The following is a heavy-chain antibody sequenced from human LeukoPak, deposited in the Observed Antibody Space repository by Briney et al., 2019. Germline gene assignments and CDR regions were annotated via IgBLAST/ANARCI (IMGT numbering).Heavy chain of an antibody. V-gene: IGHV1-18*01. CDR3: ARESYGSGSYYIDY. J-gene: IGHJ4*02. D-gene: IGHD3-10*01. CDR1: GYTFTSYG. Sequence: ASVKVSCKAPGYTFTSYGISWVRQAPGQGLEWMGWISAYNGNTNYAQKLQGRVTMTTDTSTSTAYMELRSLRSDDTAVYYCARESYGSGSYYIDYWGQGTLVTVSS. CDR2: ISAYNGNT.